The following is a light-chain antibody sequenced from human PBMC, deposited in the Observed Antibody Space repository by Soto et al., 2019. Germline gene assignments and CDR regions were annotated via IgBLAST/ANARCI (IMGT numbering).Light chain of an antibody. J-gene: IGKJ4*01. V-gene: IGKV1-12*02. CDR1: QPVSSW. CDR2: AIS. CDR3: QEANSFT. Sequence: DIQMTQSPSSVSASVGGRVTITCRASQPVSSWLAWYQQKPGEAPKLLIYAISSLQTGVPSRFSGSGSGTDFTLTISSLQPEDFASCQEANSFTFGGGTKVEIK.